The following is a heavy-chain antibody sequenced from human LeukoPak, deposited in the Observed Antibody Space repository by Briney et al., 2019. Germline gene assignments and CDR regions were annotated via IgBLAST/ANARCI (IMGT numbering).Heavy chain of an antibody. CDR2: INHNGNVN. CDR3: ARADTAMVPDYYYYYGMDV. V-gene: IGHV3-7*03. Sequence: GGSLRLSCAASGFTFSSYWMNWARQAPGKGLEWVASINHNGNVNYYVDSVKGRFTISRDNAKNSLYLQMSNLRAEDTAVYFCARADTAMVPDYYYYYGMDVWGQGTTVTVSS. J-gene: IGHJ6*02. CDR1: GFTFSSYW. D-gene: IGHD5-18*01.